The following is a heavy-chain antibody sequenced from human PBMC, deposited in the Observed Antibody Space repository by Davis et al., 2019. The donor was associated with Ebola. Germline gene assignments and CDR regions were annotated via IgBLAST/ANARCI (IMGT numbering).Heavy chain of an antibody. J-gene: IGHJ2*01. D-gene: IGHD3-22*01. Sequence: GGSLRLSCAASGFTFTDYYMGWIRQAPGKGLEWVSVIYSGGTTNYADSVKGRFTISRHNSKNTLYLQINSLRAEDTAVYYCARGYYDSTGNRYFDFWGRGTLVTVSS. CDR1: GFTFTDYY. CDR2: IYSGGTT. CDR3: ARGYYDSTGNRYFDF. V-gene: IGHV3-53*04.